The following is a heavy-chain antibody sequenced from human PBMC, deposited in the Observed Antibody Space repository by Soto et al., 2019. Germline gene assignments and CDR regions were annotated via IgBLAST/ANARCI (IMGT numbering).Heavy chain of an antibody. CDR3: AREGGAGTGAFDI. V-gene: IGHV4-30-4*01. J-gene: IGHJ3*02. Sequence: QVQLQESGPGLVKPSQTLSLTYTVSGGSVSSGDYYWSWIRQPPGKGLEWIGYMFYGGTTYYNPSLKSRVTISPDTSRKQFSLRLTSVTAADTAVYYCAREGGAGTGAFDIWGQGTMVTVSS. CDR1: GGSVSSGDYY. CDR2: MFYGGTT. D-gene: IGHD3-10*01.